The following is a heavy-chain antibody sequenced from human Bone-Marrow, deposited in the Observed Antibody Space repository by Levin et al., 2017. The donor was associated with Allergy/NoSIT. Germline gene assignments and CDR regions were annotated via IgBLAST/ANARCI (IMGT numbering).Heavy chain of an antibody. CDR2: ITSSSSYI. J-gene: IGHJ3*02. CDR3: ARPLGVVAATRGGAAFDI. D-gene: IGHD2-15*01. Sequence: GGSLRLSCAASGFTFSSYSMNWVRQAPGKGLEWVSSITSSSSYIYYADSVKGRFTISRDNAKNSLYLQMNSLRAEDTAVYYCARPLGVVAATRGGAAFDIWGHGTMVTVSS. CDR1: GFTFSSYS. V-gene: IGHV3-21*01.